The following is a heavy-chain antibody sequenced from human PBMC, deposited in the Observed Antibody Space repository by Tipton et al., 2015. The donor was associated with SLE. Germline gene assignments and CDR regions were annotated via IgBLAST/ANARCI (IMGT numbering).Heavy chain of an antibody. CDR1: GDSISNYY. J-gene: IGHJ4*02. Sequence: TLSLTCTVSGDSISNYYWSWIRQPPGKALEWIGDIYSSGSTDYNPSLKSRVTISVDTSKNQFSLNLRSVTAADTAVYYCASLTESYFDYWGQGTLVTVSS. D-gene: IGHD2-21*02. CDR3: ASLTESYFDY. V-gene: IGHV4-59*07. CDR2: IYSSGST.